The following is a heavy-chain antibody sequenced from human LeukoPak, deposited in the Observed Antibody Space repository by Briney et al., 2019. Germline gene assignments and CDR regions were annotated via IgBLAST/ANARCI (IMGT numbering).Heavy chain of an antibody. CDR2: ISYDGRKM. D-gene: IGHD3-22*01. J-gene: IGHJ4*02. V-gene: IGHV3-30*03. Sequence: RGSLRLSCVASGFTFSDYGIHWVRQAPGMGLEWVAVISYDGRKMKYADSVKGRFTISRDNSKDTLSLHMNTLRTEDTAVYYCARDYYDSSGYYYLPDYWGQGTLVTVSS. CDR3: ARDYYDSSGYYYLPDY. CDR1: GFTFSDYG.